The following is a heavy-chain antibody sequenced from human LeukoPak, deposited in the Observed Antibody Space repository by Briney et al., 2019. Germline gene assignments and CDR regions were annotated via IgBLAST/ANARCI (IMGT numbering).Heavy chain of an antibody. D-gene: IGHD3-10*01. Sequence: GASVKVSCKASGYTFTNYDINGVRQASGQGLEWMGWMNPNSGNTGYGQKFQGRVTITRNTSISTAYMELSSLRSEDTAVYYCARGGWFGEFPYYMDVWGKGTTVTVSS. CDR1: GYTFTNYD. V-gene: IGHV1-8*03. J-gene: IGHJ6*03. CDR2: MNPNSGNT. CDR3: ARGGWFGEFPYYMDV.